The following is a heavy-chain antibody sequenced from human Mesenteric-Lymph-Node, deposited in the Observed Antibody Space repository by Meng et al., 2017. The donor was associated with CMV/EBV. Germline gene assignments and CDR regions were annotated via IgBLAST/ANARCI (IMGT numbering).Heavy chain of an antibody. CDR1: GFNVRDKY. D-gene: IGHD3-10*01. J-gene: IGHJ4*02. V-gene: IGHV3-66*01. CDR3: TGDSVSNPNLDY. Sequence: VHRVESGGGWVQPGGSLRLACAGSGFNVRDKYMSWVRQAPGKGLEWVCIIYRGDNTYYIDSVKDRFTVSRDNSKNTMYLQMNSLRVEDTAVYYCTGDSVSNPNLDYWGQGTLVTVSS. CDR2: IYRGDNT.